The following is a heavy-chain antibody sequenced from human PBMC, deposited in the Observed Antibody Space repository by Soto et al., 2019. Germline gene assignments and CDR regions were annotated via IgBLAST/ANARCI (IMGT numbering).Heavy chain of an antibody. CDR1: GFTFSNYA. Sequence: EVQLLESGGGLVQPGGSLRLFCAASGFTFSNYAMTWVRQAPGKGLEWVSTITSGGDTYFGDTVKGRFSISRDISKGTLYLQMDSLSAEDTAVYYCAKTDKFNSQSSGWANRFDSWGQGTLVTVSS. D-gene: IGHD6-19*01. CDR3: AKTDKFNSQSSGWANRFDS. J-gene: IGHJ4*02. CDR2: ITSGGDT. V-gene: IGHV3-23*01.